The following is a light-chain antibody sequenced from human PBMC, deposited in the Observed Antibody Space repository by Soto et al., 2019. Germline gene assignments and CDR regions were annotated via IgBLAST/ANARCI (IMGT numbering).Light chain of an antibody. CDR2: KAS. CDR3: QQSYSTPPLT. Sequence: DIQMTQSPSALSASVGDRVTITCRANQSISTWLAWYQQKPGKAPKLLIYKASRLESGVPSRFSGSGSGTEFTLAINSLQPDDFATYYCQQSYSTPPLTFGGGTKVEIK. V-gene: IGKV1-5*03. J-gene: IGKJ4*01. CDR1: QSISTW.